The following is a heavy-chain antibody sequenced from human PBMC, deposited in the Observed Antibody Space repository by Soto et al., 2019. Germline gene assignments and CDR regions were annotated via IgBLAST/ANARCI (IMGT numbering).Heavy chain of an antibody. Sequence: GGSLRLSCAASGFTFSSYAMHWVRQAPGKGLEWVAVISYDGRNKYYADSEKGRFTISRDNSKNTLYLEMNSLRVEDTAVYHCVRDTAYCSGGTCYSSHDMDVWGQGTTVTVSS. CDR1: GFTFSSYA. CDR3: VRDTAYCSGGTCYSSHDMDV. D-gene: IGHD2-15*01. V-gene: IGHV3-30*04. CDR2: ISYDGRNK. J-gene: IGHJ6*02.